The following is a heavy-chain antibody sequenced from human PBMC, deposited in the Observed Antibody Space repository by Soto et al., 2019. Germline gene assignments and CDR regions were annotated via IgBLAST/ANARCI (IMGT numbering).Heavy chain of an antibody. J-gene: IGHJ5*02. CDR3: ARDRGADYDFWSGYRYNWFDP. CDR2: MYSSGST. Sequence: SETLSLTCTVSGASVSSYYWSWIRQPPGKGLEWIGYMYSSGSTNYNPSLKSRVAMSIDTSKNQFALKLSSVTAADTAMYYCARDRGADYDFWSGYRYNWFDPWGQGTLVTVS. D-gene: IGHD3-3*01. V-gene: IGHV4-59*02. CDR1: GASVSSYY.